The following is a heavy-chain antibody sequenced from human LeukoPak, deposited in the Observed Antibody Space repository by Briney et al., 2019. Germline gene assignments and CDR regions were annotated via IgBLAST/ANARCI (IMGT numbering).Heavy chain of an antibody. CDR3: ARTPPWDSSGYYG. CDR1: GYTFTGYY. D-gene: IGHD3-22*01. J-gene: IGHJ4*02. CDR2: ISAYNGNT. V-gene: IGHV1-18*04. Sequence: RASVKVSCKASGYTFTGYYMHWVRQAPGQGLEWMGWISAYNGNTNYAQKLQGRVTMTTDASTSTAYMELRSLRSDDTAVYYCARTPPWDSSGYYGWGQGTLVTVSS.